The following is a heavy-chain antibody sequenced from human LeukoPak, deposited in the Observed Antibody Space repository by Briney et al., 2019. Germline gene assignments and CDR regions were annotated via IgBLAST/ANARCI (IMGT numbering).Heavy chain of an antibody. CDR2: IYSDNT. CDR1: GFSVSTNS. CDR3: ARRAGPYSHPYDY. J-gene: IGHJ4*02. Sequence: PGGSLSLSCTVSGFSVSTNSMSWVRQAPGKGLDWVSFIYSDNTHFSYSVKGRFTISTHNSKNPLYLQMNSLRAEDTAVYYCARRAGPYSHPYDYWGQGTLVTVSS. D-gene: IGHD2-15*01. V-gene: IGHV3-53*01.